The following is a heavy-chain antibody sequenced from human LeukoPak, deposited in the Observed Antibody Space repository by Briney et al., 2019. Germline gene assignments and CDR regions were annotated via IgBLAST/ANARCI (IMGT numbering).Heavy chain of an antibody. CDR1: GFTFSNYW. Sequence: GGSLRLSCAASGFTFSNYWMSWVRQAPGKGLEWVSYISSTSPTIYYADSVKGRFTISRDNAKNSLYLQMNSLRAEDTAVYYCARVNGYNSEGYYYYMDVWGEGTTVTISS. V-gene: IGHV3-48*04. J-gene: IGHJ6*03. CDR3: ARVNGYNSEGYYYYMDV. CDR2: ISSTSPTI. D-gene: IGHD5-24*01.